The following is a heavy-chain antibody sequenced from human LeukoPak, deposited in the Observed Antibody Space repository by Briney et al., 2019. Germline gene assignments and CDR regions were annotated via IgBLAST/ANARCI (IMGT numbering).Heavy chain of an antibody. D-gene: IGHD3-22*01. CDR2: ISAYSGNT. J-gene: IGHJ4*02. Sequence: ASVKVSCKASGYTFTNYAISWVRQAPGQGLEWMGRISAYSGNTSYAQKLQGRVTMTTATSTSTAYMELRSLGSDDTAVYFCARGRDYYGSSDYPDPTYFDYWGQGTLVTVSS. V-gene: IGHV1-18*01. CDR3: ARGRDYYGSSDYPDPTYFDY. CDR1: GYTFTNYA.